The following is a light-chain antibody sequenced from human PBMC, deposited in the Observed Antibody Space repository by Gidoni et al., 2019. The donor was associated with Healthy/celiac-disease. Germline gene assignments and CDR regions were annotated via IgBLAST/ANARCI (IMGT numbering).Light chain of an antibody. J-gene: IGKJ1*01. CDR1: QSVSSSY. V-gene: IGKV3-20*01. Sequence: IVLTQSPGTLSLSPGARATLSCRASQSVSSSYLAWYQQKPGQATRLLNDGASSRATGIPSRFSSRGSGTDFTITISRLEPEDFAVYCCQQYGRSPCTFGQGTKVEIK. CDR3: QQYGRSPCT. CDR2: GAS.